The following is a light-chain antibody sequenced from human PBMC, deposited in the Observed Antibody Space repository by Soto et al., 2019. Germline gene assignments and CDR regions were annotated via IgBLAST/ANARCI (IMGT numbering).Light chain of an antibody. CDR3: QQYNSWPRT. J-gene: IGKJ1*01. V-gene: IGKV3-15*01. Sequence: EIVMTQSPATLSGSPGERAILSCRASQSVSSILAWYQQKPGQAPRLLIYDASTRATGIPARFSGSGSGTDFTLTISSLQSEDCAVYYCQQYNSWPRTFGQGTNVDIK. CDR2: DAS. CDR1: QSVSSI.